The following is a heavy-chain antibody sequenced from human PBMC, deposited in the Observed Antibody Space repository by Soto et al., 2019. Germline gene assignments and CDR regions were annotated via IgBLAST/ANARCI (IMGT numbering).Heavy chain of an antibody. D-gene: IGHD2-15*01. CDR2: TYYRSKWYN. Sequence: SQTLSLTCAISGDSVSSNSAAWNWIRQSPSRGLEWLGRTYYRSKWYNDYAVSVKSRITINPDTSKNQFSLQLNSVTPEDTAGYYCEREVLEYCGGGSCYSGPENCFDPWGQGTLVTVS. J-gene: IGHJ5*02. CDR1: GDSVSSNSAA. CDR3: EREVLEYCGGGSCYSGPENCFDP. V-gene: IGHV6-1*01.